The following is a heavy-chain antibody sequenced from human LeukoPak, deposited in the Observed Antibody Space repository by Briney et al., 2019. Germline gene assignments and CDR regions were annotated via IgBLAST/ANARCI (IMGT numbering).Heavy chain of an antibody. D-gene: IGHD6-13*01. Sequence: QPGGSLRLSCAASGFTVSSNYMSWVRQAPGKGLEWVSVIYSGGSTYYADSVKGRFTISRDNSKNTLYLQMNSLRAEDTAVYYCARALFPSDSGSWGDYWGQGTLVTVSS. CDR1: GFTVSSNY. CDR2: IYSGGST. J-gene: IGHJ4*02. CDR3: ARALFPSDSGSWGDY. V-gene: IGHV3-53*01.